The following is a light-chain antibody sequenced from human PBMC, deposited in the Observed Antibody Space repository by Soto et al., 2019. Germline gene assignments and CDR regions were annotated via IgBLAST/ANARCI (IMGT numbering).Light chain of an antibody. CDR2: DVT. Sequence: QSALTQPRSVSGSPGQSVTISCTGTSSDVGAYNYVSWYQQYPGKAPKLMLYDVTKRPSGVPDRFSGSKSGNTASLTISGLQAEEEADYYCCSYAGLFGGGPK. CDR1: SSDVGAYNY. J-gene: IGLJ2*01. CDR3: CSYAGL. V-gene: IGLV2-11*01.